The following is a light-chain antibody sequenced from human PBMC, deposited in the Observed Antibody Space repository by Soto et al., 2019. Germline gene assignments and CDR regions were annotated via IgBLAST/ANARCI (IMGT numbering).Light chain of an antibody. Sequence: EIVLTQSPATLSLSPGERATLSCRASQSVSSYLAWYQQKAGQAPRLLIYGASSRATGIPDRFSGSGSGTDFTLTISRLEPEDFAVYYCQQYNNWPRTFGQGTKVDNK. CDR2: GAS. V-gene: IGKV3-11*01. CDR3: QQYNNWPRT. J-gene: IGKJ1*01. CDR1: QSVSSY.